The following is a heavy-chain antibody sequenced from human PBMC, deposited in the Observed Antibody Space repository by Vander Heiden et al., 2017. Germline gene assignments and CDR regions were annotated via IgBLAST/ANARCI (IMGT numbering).Heavy chain of an antibody. V-gene: IGHV1-18*01. D-gene: IGHD2-15*01. CDR3: ARDPRRCSGGSCYSLLGYYGMDV. Sequence: QVQLVQSGAEVKKPGASVKVSCKASGYTSTSYGISRVRQAPGQGLEWMGWISAYNGNTNYAQKLQGRVTMTTDTSTSTAYMELRSLRSDDTAVYYWARDPRRCSGGSCYSLLGYYGMDVWGQGTTVTVSS. CDR2: ISAYNGNT. J-gene: IGHJ6*02. CDR1: GYTSTSYG.